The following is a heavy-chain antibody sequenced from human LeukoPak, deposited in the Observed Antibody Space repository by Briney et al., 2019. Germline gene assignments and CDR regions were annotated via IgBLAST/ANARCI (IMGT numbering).Heavy chain of an antibody. CDR1: GFTFSSYA. D-gene: IGHD6-6*01. J-gene: IGHJ4*02. CDR3: AKWKYSNSGIDDY. V-gene: IGHV3-23*01. Sequence: GGSLRLSCAASGFTFSSYAMSWVRQVPGKGLEWVSVISGSGGNTYYADSVKGRFTISRDNSKNMLYLQMNSLRAEDTAVYYCAKWKYSNSGIDDYWGQGTLVTVSS. CDR2: ISGSGGNT.